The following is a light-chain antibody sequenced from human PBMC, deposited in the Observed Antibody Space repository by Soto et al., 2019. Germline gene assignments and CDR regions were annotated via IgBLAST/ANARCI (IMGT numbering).Light chain of an antibody. V-gene: IGKV1-39*01. CDR2: AAS. J-gene: IGKJ4*01. CDR1: QSISSY. Sequence: DIPMTQSPSSLSASVGDRVTITCRASQSISSYLNWYQQKPGKAPKLLIYAASSLQSGVPSRFSGSGSGTDVTLTISSLQPEDFATYYCQQSYSTPFTSGGGTKV. CDR3: QQSYSTPFT.